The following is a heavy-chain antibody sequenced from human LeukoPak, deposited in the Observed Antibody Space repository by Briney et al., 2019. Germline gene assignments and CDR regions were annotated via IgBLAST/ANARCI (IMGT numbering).Heavy chain of an antibody. D-gene: IGHD2-2*01. CDR3: ALRTMPPYYFDY. J-gene: IGHJ4*02. Sequence: SETLSLTCNVSGGSITSSNYYWGWIRQPPGKGLEWIGSIYYSGGTYYNPSLTSRVTISVDTSKNQCSLKLSSVTAADTALYYCALRTMPPYYFDYWGQGTLVTVSS. CDR2: IYYSGGT. CDR1: GGSITSSNYY. V-gene: IGHV4-39*01.